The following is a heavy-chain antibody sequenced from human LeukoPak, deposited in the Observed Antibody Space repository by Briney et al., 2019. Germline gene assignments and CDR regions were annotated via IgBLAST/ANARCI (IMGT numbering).Heavy chain of an antibody. CDR3: AKDLHGGYSSDY. Sequence: PGGSLRLSCAASGFTFNNIGMHWVRQAPGKGLEFVSFTDFEGVDKYYADSVKGRFTISKDYSKATLYLQMNSLRPEDTAIYYCAKDLHGGYSSDYWGQGTLVTVSS. V-gene: IGHV3-30*02. D-gene: IGHD4-23*01. CDR1: GFTFNNIG. J-gene: IGHJ4*02. CDR2: TDFEGVDK.